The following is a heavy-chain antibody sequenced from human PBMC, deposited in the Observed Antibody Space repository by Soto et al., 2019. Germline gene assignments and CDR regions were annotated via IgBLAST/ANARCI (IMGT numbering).Heavy chain of an antibody. Sequence: QVQLVESGGGVVQPGGSLRPSCAASGYTFSRYGMHWVRQAPGKGLEWVTFIAYDGSNEYYADSVKGRFTIARDNSKNTLYLQMNSLRAEDTAVYYCAKMTTALGYYYHAMDVWGQGTTVSVSS. J-gene: IGHJ6*02. V-gene: IGHV3-30*18. CDR2: IAYDGSNE. CDR3: AKMTTALGYYYHAMDV. D-gene: IGHD5-18*01. CDR1: GYTFSRYG.